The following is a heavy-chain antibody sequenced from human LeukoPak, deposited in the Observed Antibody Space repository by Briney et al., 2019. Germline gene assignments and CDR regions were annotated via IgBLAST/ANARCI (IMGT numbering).Heavy chain of an antibody. Sequence: PGGSLRLSCAASGFTVSSNYMSWVRQAPGKGLEWVSVIYSGGSTYYADSVKGRFTISRDNSKNTLYLQMNSLRAEDTAVYYCASYSSSRSFDYWGQGTLVTVSS. V-gene: IGHV3-53*01. CDR2: IYSGGST. CDR1: GFTVSSNY. D-gene: IGHD6-13*01. CDR3: ASYSSSRSFDY. J-gene: IGHJ4*02.